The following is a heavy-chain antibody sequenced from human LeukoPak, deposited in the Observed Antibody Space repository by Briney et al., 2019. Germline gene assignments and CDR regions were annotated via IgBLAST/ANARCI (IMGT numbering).Heavy chain of an antibody. J-gene: IGHJ5*02. CDR1: GGSISSSSYY. CDR3: ARQAVDTAMVLFDP. CDR2: IYYSGST. D-gene: IGHD5-18*01. Sequence: WETLSLTCTVSGGSISSSSYYWGWIRQPPGKGLEWIGSIYYSGSTYYNPSLKSRVTISVDTSKNQFSLKLSSVTAADTAVYYCARQAVDTAMVLFDPWGQGTLVTVSS. V-gene: IGHV4-39*01.